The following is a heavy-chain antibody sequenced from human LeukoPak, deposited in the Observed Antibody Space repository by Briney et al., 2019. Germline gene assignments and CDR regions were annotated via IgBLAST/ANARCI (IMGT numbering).Heavy chain of an antibody. CDR3: ARRRAEGGSNGHYNWFDP. J-gene: IGHJ5*02. V-gene: IGHV4-59*08. CDR1: GDSLTSYY. D-gene: IGHD6-13*01. CDR2: LSYSGST. Sequence: SETLSLTCTVSGDSLTSYYWSWIRQPPGKGLEWIGSLSYSGSTNYTPSLKSRVTMSVDTTKNQFSLRLNSVTAADTAVYYCARRRAEGGSNGHYNWFDPWGQGTLVTVSS.